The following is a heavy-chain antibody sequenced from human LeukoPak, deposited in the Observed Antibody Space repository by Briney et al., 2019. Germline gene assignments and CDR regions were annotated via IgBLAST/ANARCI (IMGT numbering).Heavy chain of an antibody. CDR2: ISAYNGNT. CDR1: GYTFTSYG. V-gene: IGHV1-18*01. J-gene: IGHJ4*02. CDR3: AGDKGGAESPYYYGSGSYYKDY. D-gene: IGHD3-10*01. Sequence: ASVKVSCKASGYTFTSYGISWVRQAPGQGLEWMGWISAYNGNTNYAQKLQGRVTMTTDTSTSTAYMELRSLRSDDTAVYYCAGDKGGAESPYYYGSGSYYKDYWGQGTLVTVSS.